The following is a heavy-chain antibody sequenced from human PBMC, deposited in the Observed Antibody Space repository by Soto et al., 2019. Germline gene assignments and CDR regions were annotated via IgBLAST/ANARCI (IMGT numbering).Heavy chain of an antibody. V-gene: IGHV3-30*18. D-gene: IGHD6-13*01. CDR2: ISYDGSNK. Sequence: HPGGSLRLSCAASGFTFSSYGMHWVRQAPGKGLEWVAVISYDGSNKYYAGSVKGRFTISRDNSKNTLYLQMNSLRAEDTAVYYCAKDGRAGYSSSWQSYFDDWGQGTLVTVSS. CDR1: GFTFSSYG. CDR3: AKDGRAGYSSSWQSYFDD. J-gene: IGHJ4*02.